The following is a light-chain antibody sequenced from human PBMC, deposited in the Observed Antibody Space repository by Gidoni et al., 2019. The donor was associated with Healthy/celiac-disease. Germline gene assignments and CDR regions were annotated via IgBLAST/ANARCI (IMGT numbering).Light chain of an antibody. J-gene: IGKJ1*01. CDR2: DAS. Sequence: EIVLTQSPATLSLSPEERATISCRASQSVSSYLAWYQQKPCQAPRLLIYDASNRATGIPARFSGSGSGTDFTLTISSLDPEDFAVYYCQQRSNWWTFGQGTKVEIK. CDR3: QQRSNWWT. V-gene: IGKV3-11*01. CDR1: QSVSSY.